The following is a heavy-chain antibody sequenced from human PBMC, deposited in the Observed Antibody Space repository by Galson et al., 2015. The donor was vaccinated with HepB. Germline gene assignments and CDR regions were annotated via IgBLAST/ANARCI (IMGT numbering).Heavy chain of an antibody. V-gene: IGHV3-66*01. D-gene: IGHD3-10*01. CDR3: ARDRVYGSGSYYNVPTVLYYGMDV. J-gene: IGHJ6*02. CDR2: IYSGGST. Sequence: SLRVSCAASGFTVSSNYMSWVRQAPGKGLEWVSVIYSGGSTYYADSVKGRFTISRDNSKNTLYLQMNSLRAEDTAVYYCARDRVYGSGSYYNVPTVLYYGMDVWGQGTTVTVSS. CDR1: GFTVSSNY.